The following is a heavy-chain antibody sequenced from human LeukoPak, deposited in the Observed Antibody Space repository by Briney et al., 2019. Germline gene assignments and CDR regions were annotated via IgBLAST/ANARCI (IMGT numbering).Heavy chain of an antibody. V-gene: IGHV4-59*01. D-gene: IGHD6-13*01. CDR2: THYSGST. CDR1: GGSISSYY. Sequence: SQTLSLTCTVSGGSISSYYWSWIRQPPEKGLEWIGYTHYSGSTKYNPSLKSRLTMSLDTSKNQFSLRLSSVTAADTAVYFCARGAAGTGAADYWGQGTLVTVSS. CDR3: ARGAAGTGAADY. J-gene: IGHJ4*02.